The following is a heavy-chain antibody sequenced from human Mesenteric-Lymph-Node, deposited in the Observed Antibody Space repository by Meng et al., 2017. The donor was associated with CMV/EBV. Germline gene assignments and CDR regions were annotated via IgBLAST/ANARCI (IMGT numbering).Heavy chain of an antibody. D-gene: IGHD6-13*01. J-gene: IGHJ4*02. V-gene: IGHV3-15*01. CDR2: VKSKTDGGTT. CDR3: TTDRVAAAGRTWYYFAN. CDR1: GFTFNNAW. Sequence: GESLKISCAASGFTFNNAWMSWVRQAPGKGLEWVGLVKSKTDGGTTDFAAPVKGRFSISRDDSENTLYLQMNSLKSEDTAVYYCTTDRVAAAGRTWYYFANWGQGTLVTVSS.